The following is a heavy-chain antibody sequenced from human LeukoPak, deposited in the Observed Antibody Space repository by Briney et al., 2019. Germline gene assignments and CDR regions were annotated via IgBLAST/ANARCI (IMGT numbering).Heavy chain of an antibody. J-gene: IGHJ5*02. CDR2: IYYSGST. CDR1: GGSISSGGYY. CDR3: AGSPSVTTVIWFDP. Sequence: KTSETLSLTCTVSGGSISSGGYYWSWIRQHPGKGLEWIGYIYYSGSTYYNPSLKSRVTISVDTSKNQFSLKLSSVTAADTAVYYCAGSPSVTTVIWFDPWGQGTLVTVSS. V-gene: IGHV4-31*03. D-gene: IGHD4-17*01.